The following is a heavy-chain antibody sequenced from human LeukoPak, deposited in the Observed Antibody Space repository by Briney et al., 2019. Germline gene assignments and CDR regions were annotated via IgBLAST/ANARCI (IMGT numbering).Heavy chain of an antibody. V-gene: IGHV3-23*01. CDR1: GFTFSSYA. CDR3: AKDAWSGWYGYYFDY. D-gene: IGHD6-19*01. J-gene: IGHJ4*02. CDR2: ISGSGGST. Sequence: GGSLRLSCAASGFTFSSYAMSWVRQAPGKGLEWVSAISGSGGSTYYADPVKGRFTISRDNSKNTLYLQMNSLRAEDTAVYYCAKDAWSGWYGYYFDYWGQGTLVTVSS.